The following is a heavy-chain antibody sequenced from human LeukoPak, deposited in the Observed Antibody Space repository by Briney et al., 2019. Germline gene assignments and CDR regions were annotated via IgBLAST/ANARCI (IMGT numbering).Heavy chain of an antibody. Sequence: GGSLRLSCAASGFTFSDYYMTWLRQAPGKGLEWLSYISNSGTTVFYADSVKSRFTVSRDNAKRSLYLQIESLRDDDTAVYHCALGTINKDYYFGMDVWGQGTTVTVSS. CDR2: ISNSGTTV. J-gene: IGHJ6*02. D-gene: IGHD2-8*01. CDR1: GFTFSDYY. V-gene: IGHV3-11*01. CDR3: ALGTINKDYYFGMDV.